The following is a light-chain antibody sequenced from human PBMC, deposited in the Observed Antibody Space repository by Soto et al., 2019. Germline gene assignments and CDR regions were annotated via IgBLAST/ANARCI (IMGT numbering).Light chain of an antibody. CDR3: TSYSSSDIVDV. Sequence: QSALTQPASVSGSPGQSITISCTGTSSDIGGYYYVSWYQHHPGKAPKLLIYQVTNRPSRVSNRFSGSKSGNTASLTISGLQADDEADYYCTSYSSSDIVDVFGTGTKLTVL. CDR1: SSDIGGYYY. J-gene: IGLJ1*01. V-gene: IGLV2-14*01. CDR2: QVT.